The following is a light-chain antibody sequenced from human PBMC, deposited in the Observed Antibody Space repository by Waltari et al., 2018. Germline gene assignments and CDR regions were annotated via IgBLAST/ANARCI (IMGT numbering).Light chain of an antibody. Sequence: EIVLTQSPAILSLSPGERATLSCRASQGIRSFLAWYQHKPGQAPRLLIYDAFNRATGIPARFSGSGSGTDFTLTISSLEPEDFAVYYCQQRSNWPLTFAQGTRLEIK. CDR3: QQRSNWPLT. J-gene: IGKJ5*01. V-gene: IGKV3-11*01. CDR2: DAF. CDR1: QGIRSF.